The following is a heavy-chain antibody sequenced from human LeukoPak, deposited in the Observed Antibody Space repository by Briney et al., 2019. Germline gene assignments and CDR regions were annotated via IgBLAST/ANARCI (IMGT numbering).Heavy chain of an antibody. V-gene: IGHV1-2*06. Sequence: ASVKVSCKASGYTFTGYYMHWVRQAPGQGLEWMGRINPNSGGTNYAQKFQGRVTMTRGTSISTAYMELSRLTSDDTAVYYCARGYDTSGYYYVGYWGQGTLVTVSS. CDR1: GYTFTGYY. J-gene: IGHJ4*02. CDR2: INPNSGGT. D-gene: IGHD3-22*01. CDR3: ARGYDTSGYYYVGY.